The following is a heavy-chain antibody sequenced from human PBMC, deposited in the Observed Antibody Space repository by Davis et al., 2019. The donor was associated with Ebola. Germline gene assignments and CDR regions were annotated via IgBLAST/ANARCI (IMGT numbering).Heavy chain of an antibody. CDR3: ARDNEYFDY. V-gene: IGHV3-9*01. J-gene: IGHJ4*02. CDR1: GFTFSSYG. Sequence: SLKISCAASGFTFSSYGMHWVRQAPGKGLEWVSGISWNSGSIGYADAVKGRFTISRDNAKNSLYLQMNSLRAEDTAVYYCARDNEYFDYWGQGTLVTVSS. CDR2: ISWNSGSI.